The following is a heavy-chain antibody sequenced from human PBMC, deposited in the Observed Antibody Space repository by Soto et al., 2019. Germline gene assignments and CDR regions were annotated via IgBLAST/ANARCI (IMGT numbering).Heavy chain of an antibody. V-gene: IGHV3-30*18. D-gene: IGHD3-10*01. J-gene: IGHJ4*02. CDR1: GFTFSSYG. Sequence: QVQLVESGGGVVQPGRSLRLSCAASGFTFSSYGMHWVRQAQGKGLEWVAVISYDGSNKYYADSVKGRFTISRDNSKNTLYLQMNSLRAEDTAVYYCAKPTKGFHSPYYFDYWGQGTLVTVSS. CDR3: AKPTKGFHSPYYFDY. CDR2: ISYDGSNK.